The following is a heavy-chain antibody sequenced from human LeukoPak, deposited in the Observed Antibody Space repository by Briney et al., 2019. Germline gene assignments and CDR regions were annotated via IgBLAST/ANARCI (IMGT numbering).Heavy chain of an antibody. CDR2: ISYDGSNK. J-gene: IGHJ6*02. V-gene: IGHV3-30*18. CDR3: AKLPLGVVIIGMRNYYYYGMDV. D-gene: IGHD3-3*01. Sequence: PGRSLRLSCAASGFTFSSYGMHWVRQAPSKGLEWVAVISYDGSNKYYADSVKGRFTISRDNSKNTLYLQMNSLRAEDTAVYYCAKLPLGVVIIGMRNYYYYGMDVWGQGTTVTVSS. CDR1: GFTFSSYG.